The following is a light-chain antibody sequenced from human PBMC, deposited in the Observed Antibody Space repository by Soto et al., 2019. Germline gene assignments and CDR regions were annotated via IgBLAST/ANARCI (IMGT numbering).Light chain of an antibody. CDR3: QEYLSSFWT. V-gene: IGKV1-5*01. CDR1: QSISSW. Sequence: DIQMSLSVSTVSANIEDRVTITRRASQSISSWLAWYQQKLGRAPRLLIYDASSLESGVPSRFSGSGYGTEFTLTISSLQPDDFAIYYCQEYLSSFWTFCQGSKV. CDR2: DAS. J-gene: IGKJ1*01.